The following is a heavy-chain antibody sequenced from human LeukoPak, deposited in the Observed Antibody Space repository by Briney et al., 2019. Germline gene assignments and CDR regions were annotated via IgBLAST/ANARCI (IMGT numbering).Heavy chain of an antibody. Sequence: SETLSLTCTVSGYSISSGYYWGWIRQPPGKGLEWIGTIYHSGRTYYNPSLKSRVTISVDTSKNQFSLKLISVTAADTAVYYCARRRLRNTMVRGVNNWFDPWGQGTLVTVSS. D-gene: IGHD3-10*01. CDR2: IYHSGRT. J-gene: IGHJ5*02. V-gene: IGHV4-38-2*02. CDR1: GYSISSGYY. CDR3: ARRRLRNTMVRGVNNWFDP.